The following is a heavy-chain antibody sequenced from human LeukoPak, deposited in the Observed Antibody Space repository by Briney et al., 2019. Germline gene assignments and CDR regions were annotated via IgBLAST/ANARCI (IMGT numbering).Heavy chain of an antibody. CDR3: ATGQSIRYFDY. CDR2: VHYSGST. Sequence: SETLSLTCTVSGVSIFSSYWNWVRQPPVKGLEWIGYVHYSGSTNYNPSLKSRVTMSVDTSKSQFSLKLSSATAADTAAYYCATGQSIRYFDYWGQGTLLTVSS. J-gene: IGHJ4*02. V-gene: IGHV4-59*12. CDR1: GVSIFSSY. D-gene: IGHD3-9*01.